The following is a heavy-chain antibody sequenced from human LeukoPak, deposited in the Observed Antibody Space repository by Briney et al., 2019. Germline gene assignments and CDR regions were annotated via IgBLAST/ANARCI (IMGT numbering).Heavy chain of an antibody. V-gene: IGHV4-4*02. D-gene: IGHD7-27*01. CDR1: GGSISSSNW. CDR3: ARGDWGSVLHWYFDL. Sequence: SETLSLTCAVSGGSISSSNWWSWVRQPPGKGLEWIGEIYHSGSTNYNPSLKSRVTISVDKSKNQFSLQLNSVTPEDTAVYYCARGDWGSVLHWYFDLWGRGTLVTVSS. J-gene: IGHJ2*01. CDR2: IYHSGST.